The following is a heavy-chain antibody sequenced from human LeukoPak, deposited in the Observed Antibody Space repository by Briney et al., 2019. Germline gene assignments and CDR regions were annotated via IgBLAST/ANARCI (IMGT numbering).Heavy chain of an antibody. D-gene: IGHD4-11*01. CDR3: AKDELVTTGFYYYYYNGMDV. V-gene: IGHV3-30*18. J-gene: IGHJ6*02. CDR1: GFTFSSYG. Sequence: PGRSLRLSCAASGFTFSSYGMHWVRQAPGKGLEWVAVISYDGSNKYYADSVKGRFTISRDNSKNTVYLQMNSLRAEDTAVYYCAKDELVTTGFYYYYYNGMDVWGQGTTVTVSS. CDR2: ISYDGSNK.